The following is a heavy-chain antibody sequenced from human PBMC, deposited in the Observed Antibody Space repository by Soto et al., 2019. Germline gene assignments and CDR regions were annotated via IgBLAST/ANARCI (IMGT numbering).Heavy chain of an antibody. V-gene: IGHV4-59*01. J-gene: IGHJ4*02. Sequence: PSETLSLTCTVSGVSIISYYWSWIRQPPGKGLEWIGYIYYSGSTNYNPSLKSRVTISVDTSKNQFSLKLSSVTAADTAVYYCARSGSFGDFDYWGQGTLVTVSS. CDR2: IYYSGST. CDR3: ARSGSFGDFDY. D-gene: IGHD1-26*01. CDR1: GVSIISYY.